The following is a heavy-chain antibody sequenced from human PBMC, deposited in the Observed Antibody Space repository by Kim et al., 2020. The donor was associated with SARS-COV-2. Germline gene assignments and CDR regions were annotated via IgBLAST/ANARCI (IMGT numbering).Heavy chain of an antibody. D-gene: IGHD2-2*01. CDR1: GGTFSSYA. CDR3: ARDLFRTLYCSSTSCYSAFDI. V-gene: IGHV1-69*13. Sequence: SVKVSCKASGGTFSSYAISWVRQAPGQGLEWMGGIIPIFGTANYAQKFQGRVTITADESTSTAYMGLSSLRSEDTAVYYCARDLFRTLYCSSTSCYSAFDIWGQGTMVTVSS. J-gene: IGHJ3*02. CDR2: IIPIFGTA.